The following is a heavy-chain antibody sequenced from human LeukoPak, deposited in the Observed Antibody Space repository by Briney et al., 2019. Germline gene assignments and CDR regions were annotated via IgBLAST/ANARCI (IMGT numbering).Heavy chain of an antibody. CDR1: GFTFDDYA. CDR2: ISWNSGSI. D-gene: IGHD6-19*01. V-gene: IGHV3-9*01. J-gene: IGHJ4*02. Sequence: PGGSLRLSCAASGFTFDDYAMHWVRQAPGKGLEWVSGISWNSGSIGYADSVKGRFTISRDNAKNSLYLQMNSLRAEDTALYYCAKDSSAVAGTKAFDYWGQGTLVTVSS. CDR3: AKDSSAVAGTKAFDY.